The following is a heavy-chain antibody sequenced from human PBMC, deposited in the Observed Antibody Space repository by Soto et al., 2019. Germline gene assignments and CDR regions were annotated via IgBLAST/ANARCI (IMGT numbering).Heavy chain of an antibody. J-gene: IGHJ3*02. V-gene: IGHV4-59*01. CDR3: ASPRADYGGNEDDAFDI. Sequence: QVQLQESGPGLVKPSETLSLTCTVSGGSISSYYWSWIRQPPGKGLEWIGYIYYGGSTNYNPSLTSGVTISVDTSKNQFSLKLSSVTAADTAVYYCASPRADYGGNEDDAFDIWGQGTMVTVSS. CDR2: IYYGGST. D-gene: IGHD4-17*01. CDR1: GGSISSYY.